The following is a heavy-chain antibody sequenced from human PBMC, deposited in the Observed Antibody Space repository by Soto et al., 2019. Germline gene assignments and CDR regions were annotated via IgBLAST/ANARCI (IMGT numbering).Heavy chain of an antibody. CDR3: AKVMYTWNDVAAFDS. Sequence: GGSLRLSCKASKFTFGNLALSWIRQNPGKGLWWISTIGFTAGSTYYTDSVRGRFTISRDNSKNTLYLEMNSLRAEDTALYYCAKVMYTWNDVAAFDSWGQGTLVTVSS. D-gene: IGHD1-1*01. J-gene: IGHJ4*02. CDR1: KFTFGNLA. CDR2: IGFTAGST. V-gene: IGHV3-23*01.